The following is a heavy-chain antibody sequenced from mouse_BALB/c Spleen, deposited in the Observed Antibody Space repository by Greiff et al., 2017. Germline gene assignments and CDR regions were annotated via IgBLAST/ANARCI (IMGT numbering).Heavy chain of an antibody. D-gene: IGHD1-1*01. J-gene: IGHJ3*01. V-gene: IGHV4-1*02. Sequence: EVKLMESGGGLVQPGGSLKLSCAASGFDFSRYWMSWVRQAPGKGLEWIGEINPDSSTINYTPSLKDKFIISRDNAKNTLYLQMSKVRSEDTALYYCARHVYYYGGFAYWGQGTLVTVSA. CDR1: GFDFSRYW. CDR2: INPDSSTI. CDR3: ARHVYYYGGFAY.